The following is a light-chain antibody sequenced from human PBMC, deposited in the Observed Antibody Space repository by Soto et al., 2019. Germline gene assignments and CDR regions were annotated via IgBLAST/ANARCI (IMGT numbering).Light chain of an antibody. V-gene: IGKV3-20*01. CDR2: GTS. Sequence: EIVLTQSPGTLSLSPGERATLSCRADRSVSDTLLTWFQQKPGQAPRLLIFGTSNRAPGIPDRFSGSGSGTDFTLTISRLEPDDFATYYCQQSYNTPRTLGQGTKLEIK. CDR3: QQSYNTPRT. CDR1: RSVSDTL. J-gene: IGKJ2*01.